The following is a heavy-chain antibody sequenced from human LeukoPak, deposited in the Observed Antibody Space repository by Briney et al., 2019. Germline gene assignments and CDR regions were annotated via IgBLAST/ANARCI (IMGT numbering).Heavy chain of an antibody. CDR1: GFTFSSYS. J-gene: IGHJ6*03. D-gene: IGHD2-15*01. V-gene: IGHV3-48*01. Sequence: GGSLRLSCAASGFTFSSYSMNWVRQAPGKGLEWVSYISSSSSTIYYADSVKGRFTISRDNAKNSLYLQMNSLKTEDTAVYYCTTGDIVVVVAATPDYYYYMDVWGKGTTVTVSS. CDR3: TTGDIVVVVAATPDYYYYMDV. CDR2: ISSSSSTI.